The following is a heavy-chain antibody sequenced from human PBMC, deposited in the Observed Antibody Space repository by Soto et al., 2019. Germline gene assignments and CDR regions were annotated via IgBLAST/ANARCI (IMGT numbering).Heavy chain of an antibody. CDR3: TTDDPINKN. CDR1: GFTFKNAW. J-gene: IGHJ4*02. CDR2: IKSKTNGGTT. V-gene: IGHV3-15*01. Sequence: GGSLRLFCGASGFTFKNAWMTWVRQAPGKGLEWVGRIKSKTNGGTTDFAAPVKGRFTISRDDSKSTLSLQMNSLKTEDTAVYYCTTDDPINKNWGRGTLVTVSS.